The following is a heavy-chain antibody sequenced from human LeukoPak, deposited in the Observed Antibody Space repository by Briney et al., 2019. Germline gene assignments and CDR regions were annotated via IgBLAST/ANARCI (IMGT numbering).Heavy chain of an antibody. CDR1: GFNFDAYA. Sequence: GRSLRLSCAASGFNFDAYAMHWVRQVPGRGLEWVSGVSWDSTRMAYADSVKGRFTISRDNAKNSLYLQMTSLRPEDTAVYYCSRSPDFCSALDFWGQGTLVAVSS. J-gene: IGHJ4*02. CDR2: VSWDSTRM. D-gene: IGHD3-3*01. V-gene: IGHV3-9*01. CDR3: SRSPDFCSALDF.